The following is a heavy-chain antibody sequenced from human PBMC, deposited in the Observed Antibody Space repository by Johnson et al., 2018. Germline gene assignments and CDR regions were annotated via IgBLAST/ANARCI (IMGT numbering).Heavy chain of an antibody. CDR3: AKDRSRIVGAPDFQY. CDR1: GFTFDDYA. Sequence: VQLVQSGGGLVQPGRSLRLSCAASGFTFDDYAMHWVRQAPGKGLEWVSGINWNSGSIGYADSVKGRLTISRDNSKNTLYLQMNSLRAEETAVYYCAKDRSRIVGAPDFQYWGQGTLVTVSS. V-gene: IGHV3-9*01. J-gene: IGHJ1*01. D-gene: IGHD1-26*01. CDR2: INWNSGSI.